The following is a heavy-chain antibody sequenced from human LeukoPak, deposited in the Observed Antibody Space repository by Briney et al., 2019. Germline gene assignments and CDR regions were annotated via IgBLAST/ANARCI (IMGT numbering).Heavy chain of an antibody. J-gene: IGHJ3*02. D-gene: IGHD6-19*01. V-gene: IGHV4-59*01. CDR2: IYYSGNT. CDR1: GGSISNYY. CDR3: ARRNAGSGWFRYVFDI. Sequence: SETLSLTCNVSGGSISNYYWSWIRQPPGKGLEWIGYIYYSGNTNFNPSLRSRGTMSIDTSKNHFSLKLNSVTAADTAVYYCARRNAGSGWFRYVFDIWGQGTLVTVSS.